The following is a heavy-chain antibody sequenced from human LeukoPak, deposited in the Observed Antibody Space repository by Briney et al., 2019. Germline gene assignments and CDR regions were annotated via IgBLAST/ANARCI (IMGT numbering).Heavy chain of an antibody. Sequence: TGGSLRLSCAASGFTFSNYGMSWVRQAPGKGLEWVSSISGSGGSPYYAGSVKGRFTISRDNSKNTLYLQMNSLRAEDTAVYYCATPTTVTTDIWGQGTMVTVSS. CDR3: ATPTTVTTDI. V-gene: IGHV3-23*01. CDR2: ISGSGGSP. J-gene: IGHJ3*02. CDR1: GFTFSNYG. D-gene: IGHD4-17*01.